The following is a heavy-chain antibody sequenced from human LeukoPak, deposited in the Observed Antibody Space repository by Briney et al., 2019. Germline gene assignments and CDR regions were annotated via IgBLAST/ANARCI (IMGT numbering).Heavy chain of an antibody. Sequence: GGSLRLSCAASGFTFSSYAMTWVRQAPGGGLEWISAISGSTDTPYYADSVKGRFTISRDNSKNTLYLQMISLRADDTAVYYCAKSGEVLRTTYYGMDVWGQGTTVTVSS. CDR3: AKSGEVLRTTYYGMDV. CDR1: GFTFSSYA. V-gene: IGHV3-23*01. J-gene: IGHJ6*02. CDR2: ISGSTDTP. D-gene: IGHD2/OR15-2a*01.